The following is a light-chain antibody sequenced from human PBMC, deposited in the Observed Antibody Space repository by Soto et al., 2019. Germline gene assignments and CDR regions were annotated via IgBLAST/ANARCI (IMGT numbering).Light chain of an antibody. J-gene: IGKJ3*01. CDR1: QGISGW. CDR2: AAS. CDR3: QQDGSFLFT. Sequence: DMQMTQSPSSVSASVGDRVTITCRASQGISGWLAWYQQKPGKAPKLLIYAASTLQSGVPSRFSGSGSATYFTLTITSLQTEGFETYYGQQDGSFLFTFGPAPKVVIK. V-gene: IGKV1-12*01.